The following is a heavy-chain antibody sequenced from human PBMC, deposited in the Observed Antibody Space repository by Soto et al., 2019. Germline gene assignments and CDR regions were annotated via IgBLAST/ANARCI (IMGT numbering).Heavy chain of an antibody. V-gene: IGHV4-34*01. Sequence: PSDTLSLTCAVYGGALRGYYGGWRRRPPGKVLEWSGEINQSGSTRYNPSLKSRVTISLDTSQNQFYLKLSSVTAAHTAVYYCARGRGYCSSTSSYMPSSYYYYYGMDVWRQGNTVTVS. CDR1: GGALRGYY. D-gene: IGHD2-2*02. CDR3: ARGRGYCSSTSSYMPSSYYYYYGMDV. J-gene: IGHJ6*02. CDR2: INQSGST.